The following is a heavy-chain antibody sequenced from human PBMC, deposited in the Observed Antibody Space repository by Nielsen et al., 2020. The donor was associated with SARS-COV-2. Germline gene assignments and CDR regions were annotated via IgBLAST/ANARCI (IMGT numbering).Heavy chain of an antibody. CDR3: AKTTFSGSYYPAS. D-gene: IGHD1-26*01. V-gene: IGHV1-24*01. CDR2: FDPEDEEI. J-gene: IGHJ4*02. CDR1: GYPVTELT. Sequence: ASVKVSCKVSGYPVTELTMHWVRQAPGKGLEWMGGFDPEDEEIIYAQKFQGRVTMTTDTSTSTVYVELSSLTSDDTAVYYCAKTTFSGSYYPASWGQGTLVTVSS.